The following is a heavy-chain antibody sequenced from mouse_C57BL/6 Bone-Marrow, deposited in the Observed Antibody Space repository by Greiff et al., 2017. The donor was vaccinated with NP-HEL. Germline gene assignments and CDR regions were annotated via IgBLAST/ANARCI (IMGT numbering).Heavy chain of an antibody. Sequence: EVNVVESGGGLVQPGGSLKLSCAASGFTFSDYYMYWVRQPPEKRLEWVAYISNGGGSTYYPDTVKGRFTISRDNAKNTLYLQMSRLKSEDTAMYYCARLKYYYGSPDWYFDVWGTGTTVTVSS. V-gene: IGHV5-12*01. D-gene: IGHD1-1*01. CDR1: GFTFSDYY. CDR3: ARLKYYYGSPDWYFDV. CDR2: ISNGGGST. J-gene: IGHJ1*03.